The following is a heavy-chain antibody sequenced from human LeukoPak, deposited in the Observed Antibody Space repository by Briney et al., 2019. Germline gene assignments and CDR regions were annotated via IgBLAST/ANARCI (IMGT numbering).Heavy chain of an antibody. CDR2: INPNSGGT. CDR3: ARVVKIRGTATSQFDY. CDR1: GYTFTGYY. J-gene: IGHJ4*02. V-gene: IGHV1-2*04. Sequence: GASVKVSCKASGYTFTGYYMHWVRQAPGQGLEWMGWINPNSGGTNYAQKFQGWVTMTRDTSISTAYMELRSLRSDDTAVYYCARVVKIRGTATSQFDYWGQGTLVTVSS. D-gene: IGHD1-14*01.